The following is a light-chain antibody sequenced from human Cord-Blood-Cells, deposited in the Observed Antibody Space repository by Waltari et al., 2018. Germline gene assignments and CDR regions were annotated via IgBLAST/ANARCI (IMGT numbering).Light chain of an antibody. CDR2: AAS. CDR1: QSISSY. V-gene: IGKV1-39*01. Sequence: DIQMTKSPSSLSASVGDRVTITCRASQSISSYLNWYQQKPGKAPKLLIYAASSLQSGVPSRFSGSGSGTDCTHTISSLQPEDFATYYCQQSYSTLRTFGGGTKVEIK. CDR3: QQSYSTLRT. J-gene: IGKJ4*01.